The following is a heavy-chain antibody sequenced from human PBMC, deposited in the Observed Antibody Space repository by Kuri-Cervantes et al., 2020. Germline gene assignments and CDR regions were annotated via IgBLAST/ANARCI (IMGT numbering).Heavy chain of an antibody. CDR2: IYYSGRT. CDR3: ARTLVTVVAPYYFDY. CDR1: GGSISSSSYY. D-gene: IGHD1-26*01. J-gene: IGHJ4*02. Sequence: GSLRLSCTVSGGSISSSSYYWGWIRQPPGQGLEWIGDIYYSGRTYYNPSLKSRVTMSVDTSKNQFSLKLNSVTATDTAVYYCARTLVTVVAPYYFDYWGQGTLVTVSS. V-gene: IGHV4-39*01.